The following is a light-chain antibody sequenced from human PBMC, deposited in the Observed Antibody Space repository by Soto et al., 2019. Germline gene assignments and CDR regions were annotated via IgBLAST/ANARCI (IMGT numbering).Light chain of an antibody. V-gene: IGKV1-5*03. CDR2: KAS. J-gene: IGKJ1*01. Sequence: DIQMTQSPSTLSASVGDRVTITCRASQSISSWLVWYQQKPGKAPKLLIYKASSLESGVPSRFSGSGSGTECTLTISSLQPDDFATYYYQQYNSYWTFGQGTKVEIK. CDR3: QQYNSYWT. CDR1: QSISSW.